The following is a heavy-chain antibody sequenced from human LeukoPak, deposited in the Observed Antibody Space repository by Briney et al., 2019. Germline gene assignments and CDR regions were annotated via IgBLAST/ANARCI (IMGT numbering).Heavy chain of an antibody. J-gene: IGHJ5*02. CDR1: GGSISSSSYY. V-gene: IGHV3-53*01. CDR2: IYSGGDT. Sequence: QSSETLSLTCTVSGGSISSSSYYWGWVRQAPGKGLEWVSIIYSGGDTYYADSVKGRFTISRDNSKNTLYLQMNSLRAEDTAVYYCARSSSWYFDWFDPWGQGTLVTVSS. CDR3: ARSSSWYFDWFDP. D-gene: IGHD6-13*01.